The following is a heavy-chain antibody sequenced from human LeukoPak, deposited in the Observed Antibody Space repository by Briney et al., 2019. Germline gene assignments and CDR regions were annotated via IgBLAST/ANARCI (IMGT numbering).Heavy chain of an antibody. Sequence: GRSLRLSCAASGFTFSSYAMHWVRQAPGKGLEWVAVISYDGSNKYYADSVKGRFTISRDNSKNTLYLQMNSLRAEDTAVYYCAKGDYDFWSGYYTVPFDYWGQGTLVTVSS. CDR3: AKGDYDFWSGYYTVPFDY. V-gene: IGHV3-30-3*01. J-gene: IGHJ4*02. CDR2: ISYDGSNK. D-gene: IGHD3-3*01. CDR1: GFTFSSYA.